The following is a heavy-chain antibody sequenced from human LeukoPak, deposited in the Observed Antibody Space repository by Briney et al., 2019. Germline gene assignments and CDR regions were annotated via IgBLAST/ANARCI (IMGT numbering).Heavy chain of an antibody. Sequence: GGSLRLSCAASGFTFSGYSMDWVRQAPGKGLEWVSSISSSSTYIYYADSVKGRFTISRDNAKNSLYLQMNSLRAEDTAVYYCARGGYTHASDCWGQGTLVTVSS. CDR2: ISSSSTYI. V-gene: IGHV3-21*01. D-gene: IGHD5-18*01. CDR1: GFTFSGYS. J-gene: IGHJ4*02. CDR3: ARGGYTHASDC.